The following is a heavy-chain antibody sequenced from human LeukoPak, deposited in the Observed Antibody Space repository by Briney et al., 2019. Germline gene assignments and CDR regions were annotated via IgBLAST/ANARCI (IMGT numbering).Heavy chain of an antibody. CDR1: GGSISSYY. CDR2: IYYTGSS. D-gene: IGHD1-26*01. CDR3: ARVGGTRYFDY. J-gene: IGHJ4*02. V-gene: IGHV4-59*01. Sequence: SETLSLTCTVSGGSISSYYWSWIRQPPGKGLEWIGYIYYTGSSNYNPSLKSRVTISVDTSKNQFSLKLSSVTAADTAVYYCARVGGTRYFDYWGQGTLVTVSS.